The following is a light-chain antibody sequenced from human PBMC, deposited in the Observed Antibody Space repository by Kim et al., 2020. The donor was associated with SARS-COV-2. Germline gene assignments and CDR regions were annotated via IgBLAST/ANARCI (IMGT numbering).Light chain of an antibody. J-gene: IGLJ3*02. CDR1: SLSNYY. V-gene: IGLV3-19*01. CDR3: NSPHSSVNQGV. Sequence: AVGQTVRRTSQEDSLSNYYASWYQQKPGQAAVVVFYGKSNRPPGVPARRSGATSGDTASLITTGADAEDEADYYCNSPHSSVNQGVFGGGTKLTVL. CDR2: GKS.